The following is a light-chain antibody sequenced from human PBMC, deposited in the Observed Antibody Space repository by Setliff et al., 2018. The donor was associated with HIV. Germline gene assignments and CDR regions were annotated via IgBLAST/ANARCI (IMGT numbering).Light chain of an antibody. CDR2: EVT. Sequence: ALAQPPSASGSLGQSVTISCTGTSSDIGGYNFVSWYQHHPGKAPKLMIYEVTNRPSGVSNRFSGSKSGNTASLTISGLQADDEADYYCSSYTSSSPYGFGTGTKVTVL. CDR1: SSDIGGYNF. J-gene: IGLJ1*01. V-gene: IGLV2-14*01. CDR3: SSYTSSSPYG.